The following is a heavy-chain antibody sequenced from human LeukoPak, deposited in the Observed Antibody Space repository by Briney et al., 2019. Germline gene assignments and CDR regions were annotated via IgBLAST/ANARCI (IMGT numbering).Heavy chain of an antibody. CDR3: ARGNYGSGSYYPYYYYYMDV. CDR1: GGSISSSSYY. CDR2: IYYSGST. J-gene: IGHJ6*03. V-gene: IGHV4-39*07. Sequence: PSETLSLTCTVSGGSISSSSYYWGWIRQPPGKGLEWIGSIYYSGSTYYNPSLKSRVTISVDTSKNQFSLKLSSVTAADTAVYYCARGNYGSGSYYPYYYYYMDVWGKGTTVTVSS. D-gene: IGHD3-10*01.